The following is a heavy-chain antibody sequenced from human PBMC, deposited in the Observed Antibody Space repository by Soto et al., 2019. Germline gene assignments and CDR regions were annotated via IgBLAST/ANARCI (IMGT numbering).Heavy chain of an antibody. Sequence: SETLSLTCTLSGGAINYHYWSFIRQPPGKGLEWIGYIYYNGNTNYNPSLESRVTISVDRSRNQFSLRLTSLTAADTAVYYCARVRTGYFDYWGRGALVTVSS. CDR1: GGAINYHY. CDR2: IYYNGNT. CDR3: ARVRTGYFDY. D-gene: IGHD3-9*01. J-gene: IGHJ4*02. V-gene: IGHV4-59*11.